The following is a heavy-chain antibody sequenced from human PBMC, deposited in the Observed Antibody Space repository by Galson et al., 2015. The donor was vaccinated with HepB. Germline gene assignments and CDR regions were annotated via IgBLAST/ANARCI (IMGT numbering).Heavy chain of an antibody. V-gene: IGHV3-11*01. Sequence: SLRLSCAASGFTFSDYYMSWIRQAPGKGLEWVSYMSSSGSTIYYADSVKGRFTISRDNAKKSVYLQMNSLKTEDTAVYYCTSTVTTFPGGAFDIWGQGTMVTVSS. CDR2: MSSSGSTI. CDR1: GFTFSDYY. CDR3: TSTVTTFPGGAFDI. J-gene: IGHJ3*02. D-gene: IGHD4-17*01.